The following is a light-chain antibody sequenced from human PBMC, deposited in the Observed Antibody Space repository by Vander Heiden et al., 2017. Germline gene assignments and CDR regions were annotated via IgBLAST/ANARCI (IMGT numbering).Light chain of an antibody. Sequence: DIQMTQSPSSLSASVGDRVTITCQASQDISNYLNWYQQKPGKAPKLLIYDASNLETGVPSRFSGSGSGTDFTFTISSLQPEDIATYYCQQDYNLLRTFGQGTKVEIK. CDR1: QDISNY. V-gene: IGKV1-33*01. J-gene: IGKJ1*01. CDR2: DAS. CDR3: QQDYNLLRT.